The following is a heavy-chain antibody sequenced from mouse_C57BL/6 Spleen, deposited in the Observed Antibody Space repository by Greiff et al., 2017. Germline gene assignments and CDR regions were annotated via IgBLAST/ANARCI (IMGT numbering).Heavy chain of an antibody. Sequence: EVKLVESGGGLVQPKGSLKLSCAASGFSFNTYAMNWVRQAPGKGLEWVARIRSKSNNYATYYADSVKDRFTISRDDSESMLYLQMNNLKTEDSAMYYCVRRNDVMDDWGQGTSVTVAS. CDR2: IRSKSNNYAT. CDR1: GFSFNTYA. J-gene: IGHJ4*01. CDR3: VRRNDVMDD. V-gene: IGHV10-1*01.